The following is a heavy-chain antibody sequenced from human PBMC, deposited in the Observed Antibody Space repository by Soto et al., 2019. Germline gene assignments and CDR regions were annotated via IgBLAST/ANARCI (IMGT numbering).Heavy chain of an antibody. D-gene: IGHD3-16*01. CDR1: GYTFTKYG. J-gene: IGHJ4*02. Sequence: QVQLVQSGAEVKNPGASVKVSCKTSGYTFTKYGVGWVRQAPGQGLEWMGWISGYSGNANYAEKVQGRITLTTDTSTSTAYIELRSLRSDDTVVYYCAREMAGLGGEYDYWGQGTLVTVSS. CDR2: ISGYSGNA. CDR3: AREMAGLGGEYDY. V-gene: IGHV1-18*01.